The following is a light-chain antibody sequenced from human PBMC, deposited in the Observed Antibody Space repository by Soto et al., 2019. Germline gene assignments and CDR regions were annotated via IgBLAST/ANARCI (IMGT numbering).Light chain of an antibody. CDR1: QSVSSD. Sequence: EIVLTQCPGTLSLSPGERATLSCRASQSVSSDLAWYEQKPGQAPRLLIYGASTRATGIPARFSGSGSGTEFALATSSLQSEDSAVYYCPQYNNWQLTVGGGTKVDIK. CDR2: GAS. V-gene: IGKV3-15*01. J-gene: IGKJ4*01. CDR3: PQYNNWQLT.